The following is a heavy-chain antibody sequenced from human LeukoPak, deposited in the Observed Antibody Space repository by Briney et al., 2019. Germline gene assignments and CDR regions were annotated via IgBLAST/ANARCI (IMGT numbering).Heavy chain of an antibody. J-gene: IGHJ4*02. CDR1: GFTFSSYS. V-gene: IGHV3-21*01. Sequence: PGGSLRLSCAASGFTFSSYSMNRVRQAPGKGLEWVSSISSSSSYIYYADSAKGRFTISRDNAKNSLYLQMNSLRAEDTAVYYCMCGGRNDYWGQGTLVTVSS. CDR2: ISSSSSYI. D-gene: IGHD2-15*01. CDR3: MCGGRNDY.